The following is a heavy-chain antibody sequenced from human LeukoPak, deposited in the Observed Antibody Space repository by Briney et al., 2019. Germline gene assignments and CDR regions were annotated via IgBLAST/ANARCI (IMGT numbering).Heavy chain of an antibody. CDR1: GYTFTGYY. Sequence: ASVKVSCKASGYTFTGYYMHWVRQAPGQGLEWMGWINPNSGGTNYAQKFQGRVTMTRDTSISTAYMKLSRLRSDDTAVYYCARDYYDSSGYYSDYWGQGTLVTVSS. V-gene: IGHV1-2*02. CDR3: ARDYYDSSGYYSDY. CDR2: INPNSGGT. D-gene: IGHD3-22*01. J-gene: IGHJ4*02.